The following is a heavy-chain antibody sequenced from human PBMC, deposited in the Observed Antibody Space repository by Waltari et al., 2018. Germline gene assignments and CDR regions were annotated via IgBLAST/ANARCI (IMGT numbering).Heavy chain of an antibody. J-gene: IGHJ4*02. V-gene: IGHV3-21*01. CDR3: ARDVSVYDSSGYFDY. D-gene: IGHD3-22*01. CDR2: ISSSSSYI. Sequence: EVQLVESGGGLVKPGGSLRLSCAASGFTFSSYSMNWVRQAPGKGLVWVSSISSSSSYIYYADSVKGRFTISRDNAKNSLYLQMNSLRAEDTAVYYCARDVSVYDSSGYFDYWGQGSLVTVSS. CDR1: GFTFSSYS.